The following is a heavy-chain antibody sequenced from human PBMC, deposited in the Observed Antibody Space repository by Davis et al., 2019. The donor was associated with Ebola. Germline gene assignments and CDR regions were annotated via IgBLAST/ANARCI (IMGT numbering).Heavy chain of an antibody. V-gene: IGHV1-46*01. D-gene: IGHD5-24*01. J-gene: IGHJ3*02. CDR2: INTYGGTT. Sequence: ASVTVSCKTSGYSFTTYYIHWVRQAPGQGLEWMGVINTYGGTTTYAQSLQDRVSMTRDTSTDTVYMELNSLRSDDTALYYSARGYGYNDAFNIWGQGTMITVSS. CDR3: ARGYGYNDAFNI. CDR1: GYSFTTYY.